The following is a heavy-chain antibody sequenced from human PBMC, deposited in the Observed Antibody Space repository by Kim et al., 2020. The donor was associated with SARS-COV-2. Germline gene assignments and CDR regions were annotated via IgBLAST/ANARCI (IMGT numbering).Heavy chain of an antibody. Sequence: ASVKVSCKASGYTFTGYYMHWVRQAPGQGLEWMGRINPNSGGTNYAQKFQGRVTMTRDTSISTAYMELSRLRSDDTVVYYCARDRGTMVRGEEDYGMDVWGQGTTVTVSS. CDR1: GYTFTGYY. CDR3: ARDRGTMVRGEEDYGMDV. J-gene: IGHJ6*02. D-gene: IGHD3-10*01. CDR2: INPNSGGT. V-gene: IGHV1-2*05.